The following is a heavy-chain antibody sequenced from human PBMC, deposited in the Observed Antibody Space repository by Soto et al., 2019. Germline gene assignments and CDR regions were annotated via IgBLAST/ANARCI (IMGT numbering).Heavy chain of an antibody. CDR2: INHSGST. Sequence: PSETLSLTCAVYGGSFSGYYWSWIRQPPGKGLEWIGEINHSGSTNYNPSLKSRVTISVDTSKNQFSLKLSSVTAADTAVYYCERGSADIPTYYYYYYGMDVWGQGTTVTVSS. J-gene: IGHJ6*02. D-gene: IGHD2-21*01. CDR1: GGSFSGYY. V-gene: IGHV4-34*01. CDR3: ERGSADIPTYYYYYYGMDV.